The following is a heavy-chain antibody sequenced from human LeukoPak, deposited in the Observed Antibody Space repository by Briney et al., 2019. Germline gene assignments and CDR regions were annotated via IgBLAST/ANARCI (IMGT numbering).Heavy chain of an antibody. Sequence: SVKLSCTASGGTFSSYAISWVRQAPGQGLEWMGGIIPIFGTANYAQKVQGRVTITADESTSTAYMELSSLRSEDTAVYYCARGGFGPIHDYDILTGYYGPLILDYWGQGTLVTVSS. D-gene: IGHD3-9*01. CDR3: ARGGFGPIHDYDILTGYYGPLILDY. CDR2: IIPIFGTA. CDR1: GGTFSSYA. V-gene: IGHV1-69*01. J-gene: IGHJ4*02.